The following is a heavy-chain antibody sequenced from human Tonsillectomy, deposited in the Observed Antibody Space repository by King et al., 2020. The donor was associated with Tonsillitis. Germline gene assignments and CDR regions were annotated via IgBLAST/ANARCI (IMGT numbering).Heavy chain of an antibody. CDR1: GYSISSGYY. D-gene: IGHD6-19*01. J-gene: IGHJ4*02. V-gene: IGHV4-38-2*02. CDR3: ARDCSGWYGYYFDY. CDR2: IYHSGST. Sequence: VQLQESGPGLVKPSETLSLTCAVSGYSISSGYYWGWIRQPPGKGLEWIGNIYHSGSTYYNPSLKSRVTISVDTSKNQFSLKVSSVTAADTAVYYCARDCSGWYGYYFDYWGQGTLVTVSS.